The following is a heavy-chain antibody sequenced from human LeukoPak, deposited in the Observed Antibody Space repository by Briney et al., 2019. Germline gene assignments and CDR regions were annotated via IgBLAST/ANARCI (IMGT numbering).Heavy chain of an antibody. Sequence: ASVKVSCKASGYTFTGYYMHWVRQAPGQGLEWMGWINPNSGGTNYAQKFQGRVTMTRDTSISTAYMELSRLRSDDTAVYYCARSPDYYDSSGYYYALNWFDPWGQGTLVTVSS. J-gene: IGHJ5*02. CDR2: INPNSGGT. D-gene: IGHD3-22*01. V-gene: IGHV1-2*02. CDR1: GYTFTGYY. CDR3: ARSPDYYDSSGYYYALNWFDP.